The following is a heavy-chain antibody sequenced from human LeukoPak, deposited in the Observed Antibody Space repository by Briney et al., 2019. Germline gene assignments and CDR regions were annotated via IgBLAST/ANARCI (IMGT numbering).Heavy chain of an antibody. CDR1: GGSSSSSRYY. D-gene: IGHD2-2*01. V-gene: IGHV4-39*01. CDR3: ARHPYQLLWLSWFDP. J-gene: IGHJ5*02. CDR2: IYYSGGT. Sequence: SETLSLTCTVSGGSSSSSRYYWGWIRQPPGKGLEWIGSIYYSGGTYYNPSLKSRVTISVDTSKNQFSLKLSSVTAADTAVYYCARHPYQLLWLSWFDPWGQGTLVTVSS.